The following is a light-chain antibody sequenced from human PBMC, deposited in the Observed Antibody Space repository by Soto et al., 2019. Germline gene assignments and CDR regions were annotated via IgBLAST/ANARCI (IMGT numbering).Light chain of an antibody. V-gene: IGKV3-20*01. Sequence: EIVLTQSTGTLSLSPGERATLSCRASQRFSSYLAWYQQKPGQAPMLLIYGASRRATGVPDRFSGSGSGTDFTLTISRLEAEDFAVYYCQQYGSSLRTFGQGTKVDIK. CDR2: GAS. CDR3: QQYGSSLRT. CDR1: QRFSSY. J-gene: IGKJ1*01.